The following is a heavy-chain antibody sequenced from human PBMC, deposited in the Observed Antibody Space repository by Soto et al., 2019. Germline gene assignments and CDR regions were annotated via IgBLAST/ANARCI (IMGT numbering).Heavy chain of an antibody. CDR1: GFTFSDCW. D-gene: IGHD3-10*01. CDR2: INSDESVT. CDR3: ARVGYGSGSYHFDL. V-gene: IGHV3-74*01. Sequence: GGSLRLSCAASGFTFSDCWMHWVRQAPGKGLVWVSRINSDESVTSYADSVKGRFTISRDNAKNTLYLEMNSLRDEDTAVYYCARVGYGSGSYHFDLWGQGTLVTVSS. J-gene: IGHJ4*02.